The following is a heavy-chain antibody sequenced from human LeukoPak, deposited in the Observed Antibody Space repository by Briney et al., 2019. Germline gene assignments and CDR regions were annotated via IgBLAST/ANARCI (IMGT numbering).Heavy chain of an antibody. CDR1: GGSFSGYY. D-gene: IGHD3-3*01. CDR3: ASGSGYYDY. CDR2: INHSGST. Sequence: SETLSLTCAVYGGSFSGYYWSWIRQPPGKGLEWVGEINHSGSTNYNPSLKSRVTISVDTSKNQFSLKLSSVTAADTAVYYCASGSGYYDYWGQGTLVTVSS. J-gene: IGHJ4*02. V-gene: IGHV4-34*01.